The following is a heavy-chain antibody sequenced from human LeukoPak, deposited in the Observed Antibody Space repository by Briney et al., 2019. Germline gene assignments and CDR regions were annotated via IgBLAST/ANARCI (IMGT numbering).Heavy chain of an antibody. D-gene: IGHD3-22*01. CDR3: ARVAGGKVDSGYYYDDY. CDR2: ISSSSSYI. Sequence: RGSPRLSCAASGFTFSSYSMNWVRQAPGKGLEWVSSISSSSSYIYYADSVKGRFTISRDNAKNSLYLQMNSLRAEDTAVYYCARVAGGKVDSGYYYDDYWGQGTLVTVSS. V-gene: IGHV3-21*01. J-gene: IGHJ4*02. CDR1: GFTFSSYS.